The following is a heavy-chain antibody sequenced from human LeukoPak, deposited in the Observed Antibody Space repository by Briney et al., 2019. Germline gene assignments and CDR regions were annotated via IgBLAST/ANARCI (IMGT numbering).Heavy chain of an antibody. D-gene: IGHD3-10*01. J-gene: IGHJ4*02. CDR1: GGTFSSYA. V-gene: IGHV1-69*13. Sequence: SVKVSCKASGGTFSSYAISWVRQAPGQGLEWMGGIIPIFGTANYAQKFQGRVTITADESTSTAYMELSSLRSEDTAVYYCARDLPMSYGSGRPFDYWGQGTLVTVSS. CDR3: ARDLPMSYGSGRPFDY. CDR2: IIPIFGTA.